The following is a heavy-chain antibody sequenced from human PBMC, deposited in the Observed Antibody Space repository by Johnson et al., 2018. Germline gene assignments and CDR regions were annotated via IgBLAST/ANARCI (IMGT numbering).Heavy chain of an antibody. CDR1: GYTFTSYD. Sequence: VQLVQSGAEVKKPGASVKVSCKASGYTFTSYDINWVRQATGQGLEWMGWMNPIRGNSGYAQKFQGRVTMTRNTSISTGYMELSSLRSEDTAVYFCARFVPLSGMDVWGQGTTGTVSS. J-gene: IGHJ6*02. CDR2: MNPIRGNS. V-gene: IGHV1-8*01. CDR3: ARFVPLSGMDV. D-gene: IGHD2-8*01.